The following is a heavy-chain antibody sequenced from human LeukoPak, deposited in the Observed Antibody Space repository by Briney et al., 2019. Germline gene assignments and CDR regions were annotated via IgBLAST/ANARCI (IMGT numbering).Heavy chain of an antibody. D-gene: IGHD3-10*01. CDR1: GFNFNSHG. Sequence: GGSLRLSCAASGFNFNSHGMHWVRQAPGKGLEWVALIPSDGSYTYYADSVKGRFTISRDNAKNSLYLQMNSLRAEDTAVYYCARATMVRGVIIRVYWYFDLWGRGTLVTVSS. CDR2: IPSDGSYT. V-gene: IGHV3-30*03. J-gene: IGHJ2*01. CDR3: ARATMVRGVIIRVYWYFDL.